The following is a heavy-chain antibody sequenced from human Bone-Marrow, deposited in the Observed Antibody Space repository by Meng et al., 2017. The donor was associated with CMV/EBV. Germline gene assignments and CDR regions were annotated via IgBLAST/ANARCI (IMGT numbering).Heavy chain of an antibody. CDR1: GFTFSSYA. D-gene: IGHD6-19*01. CDR2: IWYDGSNK. V-gene: IGHV3-33*06. J-gene: IGHJ6*01. CDR3: AKDQSGWYSVYYYGMDV. Sequence: GESLKISCAASGFTFSSYAMSWVRQAPGKGLEWVAVIWYDGSNKYYADSVKGRFTISRDNSKNTPYLQMNSLRAEDTAVYYCAKDQSGWYSVYYYGMDVWGPGTTVTGSS.